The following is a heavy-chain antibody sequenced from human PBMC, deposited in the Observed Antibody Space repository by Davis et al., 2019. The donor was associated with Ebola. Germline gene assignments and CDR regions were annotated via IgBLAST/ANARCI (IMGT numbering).Heavy chain of an antibody. CDR1: WFTFRGSA. D-gene: IGHD1-14*01. J-gene: IGHJ4*02. V-gene: IGHV3-73*01. Sequence: GESLKISCAASWFTFRGSAMPWVRQASGKGLEWVGRIRSKANSYATAYAASVKGRFTISRDDSKNTAYLQMNSLKTEDTAVYYCTSGNPDYWGQGTLVTVSS. CDR2: IRSKANSYAT. CDR3: TSGNPDY.